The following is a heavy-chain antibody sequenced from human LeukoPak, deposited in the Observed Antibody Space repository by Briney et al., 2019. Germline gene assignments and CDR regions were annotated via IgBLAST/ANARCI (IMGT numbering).Heavy chain of an antibody. V-gene: IGHV5-51*01. CDR3: ARNQLLWTWFDP. CDR2: IYPGDSDT. J-gene: IGHJ5*02. CDR1: GYIFTSYW. D-gene: IGHD2-2*01. Sequence: KPGASLQISCKGSGYIFTSYWIGWVRRLPRKGLEWMGIIYPGDSDTRYSPSFQGQVTISADKSISTAYLQWSSLKASDTAMYYCARNQLLWTWFDPWGQGTLVTVSS.